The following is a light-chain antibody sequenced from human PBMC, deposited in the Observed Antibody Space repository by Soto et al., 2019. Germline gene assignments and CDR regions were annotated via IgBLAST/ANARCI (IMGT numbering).Light chain of an antibody. CDR1: QGVSSAD. CDR2: DAT. CDR3: QQFRGSPPWT. Sequence: EIVLTQFPATLSLSPGERATLSCGASQGVSSADLAWYQHRPGLAPRLLMSDATTRATGIPDRFSGSASGTDFTLTISRLEPEDSAVYYCQQFRGSPPWTFGQGTKVEIK. J-gene: IGKJ1*01. V-gene: IGKV3D-20*01.